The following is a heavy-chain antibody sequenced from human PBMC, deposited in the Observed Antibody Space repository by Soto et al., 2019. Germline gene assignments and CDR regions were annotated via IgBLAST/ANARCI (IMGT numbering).Heavy chain of an antibody. CDR1: GFTFSSYA. CDR2: ISGSGGST. J-gene: IGHJ4*02. V-gene: IGHV3-23*01. D-gene: IGHD1-1*01. CDR3: GKDAYKGGGNY. Sequence: EVQLLESGGGLVQPGGSLRLSCAASGFTFSSYAMSWVRQAPGKGLEWVSAISGSGGSTYYADSVKGRFTISRDNSKNRLYLQMKCLGAEDTAVWYCGKDAYKGGGNYWGQAALGTVSS.